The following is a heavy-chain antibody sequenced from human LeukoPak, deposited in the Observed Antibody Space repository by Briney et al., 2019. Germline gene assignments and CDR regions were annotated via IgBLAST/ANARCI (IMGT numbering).Heavy chain of an antibody. D-gene: IGHD3-22*01. J-gene: IGHJ4*02. CDR3: AKGFGSYDSSDFDS. CDR2: IRSRTDGGTT. Sequence: GGSLRLSCAASGFTFSSHWMHWVRQVPGKGLEWVGRIRSRTDGGTTDYAAPVKGRFTISRDDSKKTLYLQMNSLRIEDTAVYYCAKGFGSYDSSDFDSWGQGTLVTVSS. V-gene: IGHV3-15*07. CDR1: GFTFSSHW.